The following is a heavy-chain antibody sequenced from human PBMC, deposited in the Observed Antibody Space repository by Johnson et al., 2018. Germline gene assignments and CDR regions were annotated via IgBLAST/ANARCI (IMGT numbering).Heavy chain of an antibody. V-gene: IGHV3-9*01. J-gene: IGHJ6*02. CDR1: GFTFDDYA. CDR2: ISWNSGSI. Sequence: ASGFTFDDYAXHWVXQAXGKGLEWVSGISWNSGSIGYADSVKGRFTISRDNAKNSLYLQMNSLRAEDTALYYCAKDHCGGDCSSYYYYGMDVWGQGTTVTVSS. CDR3: AKDHCGGDCSSYYYYGMDV. D-gene: IGHD2-21*02.